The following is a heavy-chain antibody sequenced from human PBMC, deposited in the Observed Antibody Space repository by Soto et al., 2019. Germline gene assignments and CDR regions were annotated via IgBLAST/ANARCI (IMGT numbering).Heavy chain of an antibody. V-gene: IGHV2-5*02. J-gene: IGHJ4*02. CDR2: IYWDDDK. D-gene: IGHD1-1*01. CDR3: AHRVGLQGNWNGGYFDF. CDR1: GFSLATSGVG. Sequence: QVTLEESGTARVKPTQTLTLTCTFSGFSLATSGVGVGWVRQPPGKALERLALIYWDDDKRYSPTLRRRLTVTKDPSRNQVVLTMTNMDPVDTATYYCAHRVGLQGNWNGGYFDFWGQGALVTVSS.